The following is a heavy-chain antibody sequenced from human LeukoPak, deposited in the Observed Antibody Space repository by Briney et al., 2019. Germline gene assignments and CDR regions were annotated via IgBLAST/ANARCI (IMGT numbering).Heavy chain of an antibody. J-gene: IGHJ5*02. CDR3: ARTGVLNSNSCGYSNWFDP. V-gene: IGHV3-21*01. D-gene: IGHD3-22*01. Sequence: PGGSLRLSCAASRFTSSIYSMDWVRQAPGKGLEWVSSISSSSSYIYYVDSVKGRFTISRDNAKNSLYLPMNSLRAEDTAVYYCARTGVLNSNSCGYSNWFDPWGQGTLVTVSS. CDR2: ISSSSSYI. CDR1: RFTSSIYS.